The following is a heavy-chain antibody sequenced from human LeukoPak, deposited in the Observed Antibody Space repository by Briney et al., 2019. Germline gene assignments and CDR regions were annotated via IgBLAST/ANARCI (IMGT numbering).Heavy chain of an antibody. CDR1: GFTFSSYG. Sequence: QPGGSLRLSCAASGFTFSSYGMHWVRQAPGKGLEWVAVISYDGSNKYYADSVKGRFAISRDNSKNTLYLQMSSLRAEDTAVYYCAKDSAGYFDYWGQGTLVTVSS. V-gene: IGHV3-30*18. J-gene: IGHJ4*02. CDR2: ISYDGSNK. CDR3: AKDSAGYFDY.